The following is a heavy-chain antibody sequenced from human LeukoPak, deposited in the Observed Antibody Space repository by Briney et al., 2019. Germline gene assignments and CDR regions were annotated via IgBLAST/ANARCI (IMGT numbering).Heavy chain of an antibody. CDR2: INHSGST. J-gene: IGHJ5*02. D-gene: IGHD3-10*01. CDR1: GGSFSGYY. Sequence: PSETLSLTCAVYGGSFSGYYWGWIRQPPGKGLEWIGEINHSGSTNYNPSLKSRVTISVDTSKNQFSLKLSSVTAADTAVYYCARLVITMVRGVILYNWFDPWGQGTLVTVSS. CDR3: ARLVITMVRGVILYNWFDP. V-gene: IGHV4-34*01.